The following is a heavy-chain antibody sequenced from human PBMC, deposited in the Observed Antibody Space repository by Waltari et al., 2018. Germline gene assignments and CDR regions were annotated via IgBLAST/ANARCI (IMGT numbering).Heavy chain of an antibody. CDR1: GYSISSGYS. CDR2: IYHSGST. CDR3: ARLTGGYSSSWPFDY. Sequence: QVQLQESGPGLVKPSETLSLTCAVSGYSISSGYSWGWIRQPPGKGLEWIGSIYHSGSTYYNPSLKSRVTISVDTSKNQFSLKLSSVTAADTAVYYCARLTGGYSSSWPFDYWGQGTLVTVSS. D-gene: IGHD6-13*01. V-gene: IGHV4-38-2*01. J-gene: IGHJ4*02.